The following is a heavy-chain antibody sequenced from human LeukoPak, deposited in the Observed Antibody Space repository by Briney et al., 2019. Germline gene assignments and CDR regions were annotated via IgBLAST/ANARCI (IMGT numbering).Heavy chain of an antibody. Sequence: ASETLSLTCTVSGGSISNYDWSWIRQPPGKGLEWIGYYYYSGSTNYNPSLKSRVTISVDTSKKQFSLKLSSVTAAETAVYYCARAPVTTSSIAMANVFDYWGQGTLVTVSS. CDR1: GGSISNYD. CDR2: YYYSGST. V-gene: IGHV4-59*01. D-gene: IGHD4-17*01. J-gene: IGHJ4*02. CDR3: ARAPVTTSSIAMANVFDY.